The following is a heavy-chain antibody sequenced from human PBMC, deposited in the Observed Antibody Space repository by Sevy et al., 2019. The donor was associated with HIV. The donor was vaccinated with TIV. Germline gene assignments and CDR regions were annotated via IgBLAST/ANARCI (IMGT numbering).Heavy chain of an antibody. V-gene: IGHV3-49*03. Sequence: GGSLRLSCTASGFTFGDYAMNWFRQAPGKGLEWVGFIRTKAYGGTTEYAAFVKGRFTISRDDSKSIAYLQMNSLKTEETAVYYCTRGRYTYVPFDYWGQGTLVTVSS. CDR2: IRTKAYGGTT. CDR1: GFTFGDYA. J-gene: IGHJ4*02. CDR3: TRGRYTYVPFDY. D-gene: IGHD3-10*02.